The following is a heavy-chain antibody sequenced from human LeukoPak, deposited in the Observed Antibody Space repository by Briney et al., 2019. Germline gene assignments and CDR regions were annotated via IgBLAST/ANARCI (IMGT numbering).Heavy chain of an antibody. Sequence: SETLSLTCTVSGGSISSGGYYWSWIRQHPGKGLEWIGYIYYSGSTYYNPSLKSRVTISVDTSKNQFSLKLSSVTAADTAVYYCARVFRTAAGSYFYYYGMDVWGQGTTVTVSS. CDR2: IYYSGST. CDR3: ARVFRTAAGSYFYYYGMDV. D-gene: IGHD6-13*01. J-gene: IGHJ6*02. V-gene: IGHV4-31*03. CDR1: GGSISSGGYY.